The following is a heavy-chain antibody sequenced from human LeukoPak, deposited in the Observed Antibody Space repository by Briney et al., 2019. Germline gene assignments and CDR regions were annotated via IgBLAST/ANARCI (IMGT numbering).Heavy chain of an antibody. D-gene: IGHD3-10*01. CDR1: GGSIIDYY. Sequence: SETLSLTCTVSGGSIIDYYWNWIPQSAGKGLEYICRIYGGGATSYNPSLQNRITMSLDTSKNQFSLHLTSVTAADTAIYYCAREILVPGVNLVNWFDSWGQGFLVTVCS. CDR2: IYGGGAT. J-gene: IGHJ5*01. CDR3: AREILVPGVNLVNWFDS. V-gene: IGHV4-4*07.